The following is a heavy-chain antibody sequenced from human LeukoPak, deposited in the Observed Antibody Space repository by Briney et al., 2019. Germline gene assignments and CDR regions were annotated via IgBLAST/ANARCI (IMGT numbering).Heavy chain of an antibody. CDR1: GFTFSSYG. CDR3: ARDPSRAYYYYMDV. Sequence: GGSLRLSCAASGFTFSSYGMHWVRQAPGKGLEWVAVIWYDGSNKYYADSVKGRFTISRDNSKNTLYPQMNSLRAEDTAVYYCARDPSRAYYYYMDVWGKGTTVTVSS. J-gene: IGHJ6*03. CDR2: IWYDGSNK. V-gene: IGHV3-33*01.